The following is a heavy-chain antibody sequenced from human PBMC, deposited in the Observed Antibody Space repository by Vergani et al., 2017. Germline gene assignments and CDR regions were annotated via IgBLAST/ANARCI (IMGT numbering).Heavy chain of an antibody. D-gene: IGHD4-17*01. CDR3: AKDGRENSDYGYFDY. V-gene: IGHV3-30*02. J-gene: IGHJ4*02. CDR2: IGYDGRIK. CDR1: GFSFNTYG. Sequence: QVQLVETGGGVVQPRGSLRLYCATSGFSFNTYGAHWVRQAPGKGLEWVAFIGYDGRIKYNVDSVKGRFTISRDTSKKTLSLQMRSLRADDTAVYYCAKDGRENSDYGYFDYWGQGTLVTVSS.